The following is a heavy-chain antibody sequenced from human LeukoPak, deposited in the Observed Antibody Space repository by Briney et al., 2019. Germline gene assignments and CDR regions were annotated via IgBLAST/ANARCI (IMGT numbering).Heavy chain of an antibody. V-gene: IGHV3-23*01. Sequence: GGSLRLSCAASGFTFSSYAMSWVRQAPGKGLEWISAISGSGGNTYYADSVKGRLSISRDNSKNTLFLQMNSLRVEDTAVYYCAKEDPIVSVGFDYWGQGTLVTVTS. D-gene: IGHD2-15*01. CDR1: GFTFSSYA. CDR3: AKEDPIVSVGFDY. CDR2: ISGSGGNT. J-gene: IGHJ4*02.